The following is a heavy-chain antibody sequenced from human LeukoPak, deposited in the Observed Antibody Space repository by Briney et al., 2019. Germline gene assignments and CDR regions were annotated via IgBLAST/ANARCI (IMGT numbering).Heavy chain of an antibody. Sequence: PGGSLRLSCAASGFTFSSYAMSWVRQAPGKGLEWVSGITANSDRTWYADSVEGRFTISRDNSKNTLYLQMNSLRAEDTAVYYCAKDCDSSGYYYFDYWGQGTLVTVSS. V-gene: IGHV3-23*01. CDR1: GFTFSSYA. CDR3: AKDCDSSGYYYFDY. CDR2: ITANSDRT. D-gene: IGHD3-22*01. J-gene: IGHJ4*02.